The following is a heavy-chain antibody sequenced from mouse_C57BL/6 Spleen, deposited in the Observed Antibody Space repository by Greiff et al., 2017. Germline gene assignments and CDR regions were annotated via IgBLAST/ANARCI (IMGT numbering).Heavy chain of an antibody. D-gene: IGHD1-1*01. J-gene: IGHJ2*01. CDR2: IYPGSGST. CDR1: GYTFTSYW. Sequence: QVQLQQPGAELVKPGASVKMSCKASGYTFTSYWITWVKQRPGQGLEWIGDIYPGSGSTNYNEKFKSKATLTVDTSSSTAYMQLSSLTSEDSAVYYCASFITTVVPFDYWGQGTTLTVSS. CDR3: ASFITTVVPFDY. V-gene: IGHV1-55*01.